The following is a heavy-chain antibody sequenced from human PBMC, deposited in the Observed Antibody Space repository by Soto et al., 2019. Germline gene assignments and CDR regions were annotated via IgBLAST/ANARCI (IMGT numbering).Heavy chain of an antibody. V-gene: IGHV3-74*01. CDR2: INSDGSST. CDR3: ASGNGYKLDY. CDR1: GFTFSSYW. Sequence: EVQLVESGGGLVQPGGSLRLSCAASGFTFSSYWMHWVRQAPGKGLVWVSGINSDGSSTSYADSVKGRFTISRDNAKNTLYLQMNSLRAEDKAVYYCASGNGYKLDYWGQGTLVTVSS. J-gene: IGHJ4*02. D-gene: IGHD5-12*01.